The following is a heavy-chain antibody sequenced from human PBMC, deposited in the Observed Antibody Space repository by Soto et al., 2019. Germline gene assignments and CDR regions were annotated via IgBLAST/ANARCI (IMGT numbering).Heavy chain of an antibody. CDR3: ASLGSSLYYYDSSGYYDYYYYGMDV. CDR2: INHSGST. J-gene: IGHJ6*02. V-gene: IGHV4-34*01. Sequence: SETLSLTCAVYGGSFSGYYWSWIRQPPGKGLEWIGEINHSGSTNYNPSLKSRVTISVDTSKNQFSLKLSSVTAADTAVYHCASLGSSLYYYDSSGYYDYYYYGMDVWGQGTTVTVSS. CDR1: GGSFSGYY. D-gene: IGHD3-22*01.